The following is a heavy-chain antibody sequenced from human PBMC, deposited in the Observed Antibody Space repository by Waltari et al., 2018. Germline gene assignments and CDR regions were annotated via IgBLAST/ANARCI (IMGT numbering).Heavy chain of an antibody. V-gene: IGHV1-2*04. Sequence: QVQLVQSGAEVKKPGASVKVSCKASGYTFTGYYMHWVRQAPGQGLEWMGWINPNRGGTNYAQKFQGWVTMTRDTSISTAYMELSRLRSDDTAVYYCARAMGSSWYYFDYWGQGTLVTVSS. CDR2: INPNRGGT. J-gene: IGHJ4*02. D-gene: IGHD6-13*01. CDR1: GYTFTGYY. CDR3: ARAMGSSWYYFDY.